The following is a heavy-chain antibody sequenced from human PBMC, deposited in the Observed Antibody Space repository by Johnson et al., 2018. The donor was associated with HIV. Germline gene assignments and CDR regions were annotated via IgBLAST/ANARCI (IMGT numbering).Heavy chain of an antibody. Sequence: VQLVESGGGLVQPGGSLRLSCVASELTSSNYAISWVRQAPGQGLEWVSAISASGRDIYYGDSVKGRFTISRDNSKNTLYLQMNSLRAEDTAVYYCAKGPWDLPHAFNIWGRGTMVTVSS. D-gene: IGHD1-26*01. CDR3: AKGPWDLPHAFNI. CDR1: ELTSSNYA. J-gene: IGHJ3*02. CDR2: ISASGRDI. V-gene: IGHV3-23*04.